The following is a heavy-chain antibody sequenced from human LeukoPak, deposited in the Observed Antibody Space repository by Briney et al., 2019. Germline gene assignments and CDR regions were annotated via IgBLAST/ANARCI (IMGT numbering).Heavy chain of an antibody. CDR1: GVTSRGND. CDR3: TRVLPWGLDS. V-gene: IGHV3-64*01. Sequence: GGSXRLSCGGSGVTSRGNDRRWGCQAQEKRQEYVSGISGTGGSTYYANSLKCRFIISRDNAKNTLYLQMGSLRAEDMAVYYCTRVLPWGLDSLGQGTRVPVSS. J-gene: IGHJ4*02. CDR2: ISGTGGST. D-gene: IGHD3-16*01.